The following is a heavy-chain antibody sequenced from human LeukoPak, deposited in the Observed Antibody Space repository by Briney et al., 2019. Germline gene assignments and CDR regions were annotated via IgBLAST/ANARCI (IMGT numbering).Heavy chain of an antibody. D-gene: IGHD6-13*01. Sequence: PGGSLRLSCAASGFTFSSYGMHWVRQAPCKGLEWVAVISYDGSNKYYADSVKSRFTISRDNSKNTLYLQMNSLRTEDTAVYYCAKDTSHSSSWYENWFDPWGQGTLVTVSS. CDR2: ISYDGSNK. CDR1: GFTFSSYG. CDR3: AKDTSHSSSWYENWFDP. V-gene: IGHV3-30*18. J-gene: IGHJ5*02.